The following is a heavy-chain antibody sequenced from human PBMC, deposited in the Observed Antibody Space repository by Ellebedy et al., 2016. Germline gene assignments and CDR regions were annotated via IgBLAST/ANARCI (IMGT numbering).Heavy chain of an antibody. CDR3: ARGVGSGWFDP. D-gene: IGHD1-1*01. Sequence: GESLKISCAASGFTVSTNYMKWVRQAPGKGLEWVSAIFSDGNTYYAASVKGRFTIFRDNSKNTLFLQMNSLRAEDTAVYYCARGVGSGWFDPWGQGTLVTVSS. J-gene: IGHJ5*02. CDR2: IFSDGNT. V-gene: IGHV3-53*01. CDR1: GFTVSTNY.